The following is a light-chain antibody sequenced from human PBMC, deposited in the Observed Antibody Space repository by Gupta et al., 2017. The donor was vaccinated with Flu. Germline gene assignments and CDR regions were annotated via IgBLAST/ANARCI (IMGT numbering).Light chain of an antibody. J-gene: IGKJ3*01. CDR1: QTVGTN. CDR3: QQYGNWPLFT. V-gene: IGKV3-15*01. Sequence: EIVMTQFPLTLSVSPGERATLSCRASQTVGTNLAWYQQRPGLAPRLLIYGASMRATGVPARFSGSGAGTEFTLTISSRQPEDFALYYCQQYGNWPLFTFGPGTEVDIK. CDR2: GAS.